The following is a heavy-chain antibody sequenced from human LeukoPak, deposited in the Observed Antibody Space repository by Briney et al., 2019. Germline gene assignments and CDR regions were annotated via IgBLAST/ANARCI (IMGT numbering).Heavy chain of an antibody. Sequence: ASVKVSCKASGYTFTSYGISWVRQAPGQALEWMGWISAYNGNTNYAQKLQGRVTMTTDTSTSKAYMELRSLRSDDTAVYYCARDVPRRYYYYYMDVWGKGTTVTVSS. CDR1: GYTFTSYG. V-gene: IGHV1-18*01. J-gene: IGHJ6*03. CDR2: ISAYNGNT. CDR3: ARDVPRRYYYYYMDV.